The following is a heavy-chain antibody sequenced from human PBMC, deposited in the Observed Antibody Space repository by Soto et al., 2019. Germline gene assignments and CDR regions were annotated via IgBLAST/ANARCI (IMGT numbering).Heavy chain of an antibody. CDR2: ISDDGDST. D-gene: IGHD2-2*01. CDR1: SFTFSANA. J-gene: IGHJ6*02. Sequence: PGGSLRGSCRASSFTFSANAMACVPQPPGKGLEWVSSISDDGDSTYYADSVKGRFAVSRDNSKNTLFLHMNSLGAEDTAVYDCAKSLSTAVNYGLDGWGPGNSVTVSS. CDR3: AKSLSTAVNYGLDG. V-gene: IGHV3-23*01.